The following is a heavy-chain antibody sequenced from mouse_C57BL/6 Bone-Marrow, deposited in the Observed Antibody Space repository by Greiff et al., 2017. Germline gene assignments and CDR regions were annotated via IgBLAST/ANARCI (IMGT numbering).Heavy chain of an antibody. D-gene: IGHD2-3*01. V-gene: IGHV1-61*01. CDR3: ARGGLLYCDY. CDR1: GYTFTSYW. Sequence: QVQLQQPGAELVRPGSSVKLSCKASGYTFTSYWMDWVKQRPGQGLEWIGNIYPSDSETHYNQKFKDKATLTVDKSSSTAYMQLSSLTSEDSAVXYCARGGLLYCDYWGQGTTLTVSS. CDR2: IYPSDSET. J-gene: IGHJ2*01.